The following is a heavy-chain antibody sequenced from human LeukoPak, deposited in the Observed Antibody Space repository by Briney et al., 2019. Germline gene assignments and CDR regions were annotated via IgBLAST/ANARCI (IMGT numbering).Heavy chain of an antibody. Sequence: PGGSPRLSCVASGFTFSSYGMHWVRQAPGKGLEWVALISYEGSIQYYADSVKGRFTISRDNSKNTVYLQMNSLRPDDTAIYYCAKYGRLTTIYIDYWGQGTLVSASS. CDR1: GFTFSSYG. CDR2: ISYEGSIQ. D-gene: IGHD4-17*01. CDR3: AKYGRLTTIYIDY. J-gene: IGHJ4*02. V-gene: IGHV3-30*18.